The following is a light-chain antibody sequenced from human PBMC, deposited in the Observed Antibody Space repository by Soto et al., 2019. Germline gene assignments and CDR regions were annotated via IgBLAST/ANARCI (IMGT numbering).Light chain of an antibody. J-gene: IGKJ1*01. CDR1: QSVSSSF. Sequence: EIVLTQSPGTLSLSPGERATLSCRASQSVSSSFLAWYQQKPGQAPRLLIYGASNRATGIPDRFSGSGSGTDFTLTISRRDPEDFAVYYCQQYVTSPWAFGQGTKVAIE. CDR3: QQYVTSPWA. CDR2: GAS. V-gene: IGKV3-20*01.